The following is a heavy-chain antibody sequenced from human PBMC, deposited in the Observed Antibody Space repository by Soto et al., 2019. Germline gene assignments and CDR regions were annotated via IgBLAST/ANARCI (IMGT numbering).Heavy chain of an antibody. V-gene: IGHV3-13*01. CDR1: GFTFSSYD. CDR3: ARQKNFWSGYYYYGMDV. Sequence: GGSLRLSCAASGFTFSSYDMHWVRQATGKGLEWVSAIGTAGDTYYPGSVKGRFTISRENAKNSLYLQMNSLRAGDTAVYYCARQKNFWSGYYYYGMDVWGQGTTVTVSS. CDR2: IGTAGDT. J-gene: IGHJ6*02. D-gene: IGHD3-3*01.